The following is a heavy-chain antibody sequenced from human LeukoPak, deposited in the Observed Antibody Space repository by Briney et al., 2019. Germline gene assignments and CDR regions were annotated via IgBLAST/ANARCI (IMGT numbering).Heavy chain of an antibody. CDR3: TTLYSGAMDY. D-gene: IGHD1-26*01. J-gene: IGHJ4*02. CDR2: IKTDGSST. V-gene: IGHV3-74*01. Sequence: GGSLRLSCAASGFSFNTYWMYWVRQVPEKGLVWVSRIKTDGSSTSYADSVKGRFTISRDNAKNTLYLQMSSLRAEDTAVYYCTTLYSGAMDYWGQGTLVTVSS. CDR1: GFSFNTYW.